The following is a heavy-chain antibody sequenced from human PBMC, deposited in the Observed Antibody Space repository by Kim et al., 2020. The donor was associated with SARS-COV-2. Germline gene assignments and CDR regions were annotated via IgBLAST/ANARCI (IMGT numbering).Heavy chain of an antibody. CDR3: ARDPLSYSDTETYVPDY. J-gene: IGHJ4*02. CDR2: ISDASSYK. CDR1: GFPFSSYS. Sequence: GGSLRLSCVGSGFPFSSYSMSWVRQAPGKGLEWVSSISDASSYKFYADSVKGRFSVSRDNAKNSLYLEMTGLRAEDAGVYYCARDPLSYSDTETYVPDYWGQGTLV. V-gene: IGHV3-21*01. D-gene: IGHD3-10*02.